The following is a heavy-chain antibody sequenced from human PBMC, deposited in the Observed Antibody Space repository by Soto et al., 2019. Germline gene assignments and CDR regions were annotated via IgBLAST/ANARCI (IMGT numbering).Heavy chain of an antibody. D-gene: IGHD2-2*02. CDR3: ARVPYCSSASCYSYFDN. CDR1: GFTLSSYW. J-gene: IGHJ4*02. Sequence: EVQLVESGGGLVQPGGSLRLSCAASGFTLSSYWMHWARQAPGKGLVWVSRISSDGSSTNYADSVKGRFTISRDNAKNTLQLQMNSLRVEDTAVYYCARVPYCSSASCYSYFDNWGQGTLVTVSS. V-gene: IGHV3-74*01. CDR2: ISSDGSST.